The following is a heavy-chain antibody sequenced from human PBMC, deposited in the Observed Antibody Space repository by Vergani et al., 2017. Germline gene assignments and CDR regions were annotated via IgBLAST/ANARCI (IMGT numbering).Heavy chain of an antibody. CDR1: GFTFIMHA. CDR3: ARGGSSGSFLQ. J-gene: IGHJ4*02. D-gene: IGHD1-26*01. Sequence: EVEVVESGGGLVQPGGSLRLSCAASGFTFIMHAMSWVRQAPGKGLEWVSTLSASDRRTHYADSVKGRFFISRDNAKNSSLLYMTRLTAEDTAVYYCARGGSSGSFLQWGQGILVTVSS. V-gene: IGHV3-23*04. CDR2: LSASDRRT.